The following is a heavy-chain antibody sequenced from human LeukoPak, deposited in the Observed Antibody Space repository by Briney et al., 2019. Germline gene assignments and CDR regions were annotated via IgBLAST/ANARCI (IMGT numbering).Heavy chain of an antibody. D-gene: IGHD6-19*01. CDR2: INPSGGST. CDR1: GYTFTIYY. V-gene: IGHV1-46*01. Sequence: ASVKVSFKASGYTFTIYYMHWVRHAPGQGLEWMGIINPSGGSTTYAKKFQGRVTMTRDTSTSTVYMELSSLRSDDTAVYYCARRSADGWFDPWGQGTLVTVSS. CDR3: ARRSADGWFDP. J-gene: IGHJ5*02.